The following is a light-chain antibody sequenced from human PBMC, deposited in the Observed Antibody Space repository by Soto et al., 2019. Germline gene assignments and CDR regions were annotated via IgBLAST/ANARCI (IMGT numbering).Light chain of an antibody. CDR2: DAS. Sequence: GDRVTITCRASQSISSWLAWYQQKQGKAPKLLIYDASSLESGVPSRFSGSGSGTEFPLTFSSLNPDNFAIYYCQQYNIYPYTFGKGTKVDIK. V-gene: IGKV1-5*01. CDR1: QSISSW. CDR3: QQYNIYPYT. J-gene: IGKJ2*01.